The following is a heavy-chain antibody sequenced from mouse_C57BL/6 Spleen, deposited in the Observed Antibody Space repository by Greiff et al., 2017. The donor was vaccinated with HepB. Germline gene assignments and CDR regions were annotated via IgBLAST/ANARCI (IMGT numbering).Heavy chain of an antibody. D-gene: IGHD2-14*01. J-gene: IGHJ1*03. CDR1: GYTFTSYW. CDR3: ARLPLGNYGYFDV. CDR2: INPSNGGT. Sequence: VQLQQPGTELVKPGASVKLSCKASGYTFTSYWMHWVKQRPGQGLEWIGNINPSNGGTNYNEKFKSKATLTVDKSSSTAYMQLSSLTSEDSAVYYCARLPLGNYGYFDVWGTGTTVTVSS. V-gene: IGHV1-53*01.